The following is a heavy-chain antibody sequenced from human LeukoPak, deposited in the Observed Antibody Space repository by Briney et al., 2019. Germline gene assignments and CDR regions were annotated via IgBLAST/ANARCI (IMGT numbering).Heavy chain of an antibody. Sequence: GASVKVSCKASGYTFTGYYMHWVRQAPGPGLEWMGWINPNSGGTNYAQKFQGRVTMTRDTSISTAYMELSRLRSDDTAVYYCARDGFFGVVIISYGMDVWGQGTTVTVSS. CDR1: GYTFTGYY. V-gene: IGHV1-2*02. CDR3: ARDGFFGVVIISYGMDV. CDR2: INPNSGGT. D-gene: IGHD3-3*01. J-gene: IGHJ6*02.